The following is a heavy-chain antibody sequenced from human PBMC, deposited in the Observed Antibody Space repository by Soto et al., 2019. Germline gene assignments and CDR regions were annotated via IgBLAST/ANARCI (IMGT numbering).Heavy chain of an antibody. V-gene: IGHV3-30*03. Sequence: GGSLRLSCAASGFTFSSYGMHWVRQAPGKGLEWVAVISYDGSNKYYADSVKGRFTISRDNSKNTLYLQMNSLRAEDTAVYYCAIDRERYGYGVALCGYWSQGTLVTVSS. D-gene: IGHD5-18*01. CDR1: GFTFSSYG. CDR2: ISYDGSNK. J-gene: IGHJ4*02. CDR3: AIDRERYGYGVALCGY.